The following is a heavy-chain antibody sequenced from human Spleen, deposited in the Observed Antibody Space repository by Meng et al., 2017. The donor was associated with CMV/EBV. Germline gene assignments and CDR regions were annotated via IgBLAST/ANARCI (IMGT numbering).Heavy chain of an antibody. CDR2: IYPGDSDT. V-gene: IGHV5-51*01. CDR3: ARRGSSWPRFDP. Sequence: GGSLRLSCKASGYTFSHYWIAWVRQMPGKGLEWMGIIYPGDSDTRYSPSFQGQVTISADKSVSTAYLQWSSLKASDTAMYYCARRGSSWPRFDPWGQGTLVTVSS. J-gene: IGHJ5*02. CDR1: GYTFSHYW. D-gene: IGHD6-13*01.